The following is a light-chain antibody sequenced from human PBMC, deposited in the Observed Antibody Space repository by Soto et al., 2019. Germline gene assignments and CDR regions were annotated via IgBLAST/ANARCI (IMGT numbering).Light chain of an antibody. J-gene: IGKJ1*01. V-gene: IGKV2-30*02. CDR2: NVS. Sequence: DVVMTQSPLSLPVTLGQPASISCRSSQGLKHSDGNTYLHWFQQRPGQSPRRLINNVSNRDSGVPVRFSGSGSGTDFTLKIIRVEAEDVGLFYCMQGTHWPLTFGQGTKVEIK. CDR3: MQGTHWPLT. CDR1: QGLKHSDGNTY.